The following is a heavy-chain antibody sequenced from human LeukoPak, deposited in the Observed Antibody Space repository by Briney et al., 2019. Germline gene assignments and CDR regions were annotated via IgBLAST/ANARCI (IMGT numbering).Heavy chain of an antibody. V-gene: IGHV4-34*01. CDR1: GGSFSGYY. CDR3: ARLQDCGDYGY. Sequence: SETLSLTCAVYGGSFSGYYWSWIRQPPGKGLEWIGEINHSGSTNYNPSLKSRVTISVDTSKNQFSLKLSSVTAADTAVYYCARLQDCGDYGYWGQGTLVTVSS. D-gene: IGHD4-17*01. CDR2: INHSGST. J-gene: IGHJ4*02.